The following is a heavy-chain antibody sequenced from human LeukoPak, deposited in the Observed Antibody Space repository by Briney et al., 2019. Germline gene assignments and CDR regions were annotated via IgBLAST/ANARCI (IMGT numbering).Heavy chain of an antibody. CDR1: GFIFSRYG. CDR3: AELGITMIGGV. J-gene: IGHJ6*04. D-gene: IGHD3-10*02. CDR2: ISGSGGTT. Sequence: GGSLRLSCAASGFIFSRYGMSWVRQAPGKGLEWVSAISGSGGTTYYADSVKGRFTISRDNAKNSLYLQMNSLRAEDTAVYYCAELGITMIGGVWGKGTTVTISS. V-gene: IGHV3-23*01.